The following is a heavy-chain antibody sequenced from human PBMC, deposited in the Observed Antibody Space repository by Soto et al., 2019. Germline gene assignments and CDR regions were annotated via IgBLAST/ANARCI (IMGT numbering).Heavy chain of an antibody. Sequence: QVQLVESGGGVVQPGRSLRLSCAASGFTFSSYGMHWVHQAPGKGLEWVAVIWYDGSNKYYADSVKGRFTISRDNSKNTLYLQMNSLRAEDTAVYYCARDGSLDYSNYFDYWGQGTPVTVSS. CDR3: ARDGSLDYSNYFDY. D-gene: IGHD4-4*01. CDR2: IWYDGSNK. CDR1: GFTFSSYG. J-gene: IGHJ4*02. V-gene: IGHV3-33*01.